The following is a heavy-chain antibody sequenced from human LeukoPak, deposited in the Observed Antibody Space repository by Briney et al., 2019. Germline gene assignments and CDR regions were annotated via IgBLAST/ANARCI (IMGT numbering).Heavy chain of an antibody. CDR1: GFTFSSYG. V-gene: IGHV3-30*18. CDR2: ISYDGSNK. D-gene: IGHD6-13*01. CDR3: AKDPRIEAAAPDY. J-gene: IGHJ4*02. Sequence: GGSLRLSCAASGFTFSSYGMHWVRQAPGKGLEWVAVISYDGSNKFYADSVKGRFTISRDNSKSTLDPQMNSLRAEDTAMYYCAKDPRIEAAAPDYWGQGTQVTVSS.